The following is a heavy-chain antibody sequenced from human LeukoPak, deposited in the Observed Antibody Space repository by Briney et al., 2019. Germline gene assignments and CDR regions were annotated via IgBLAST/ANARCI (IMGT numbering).Heavy chain of an antibody. J-gene: IGHJ4*02. CDR2: ISAYNGNT. CDR1: GYTFTSYG. CDR3: ARLRSLGKPYYFDY. Sequence: ASVKVSCEASGYTFTSYGISWVRQAPGQGLEWMGWISAYNGNTNYAQKLQGRVTMTTDTSTSTAYMELRSLRSDDTAVYYCARLRSLGKPYYFDYWGQGTLVTVSS. D-gene: IGHD7-27*01. V-gene: IGHV1-18*01.